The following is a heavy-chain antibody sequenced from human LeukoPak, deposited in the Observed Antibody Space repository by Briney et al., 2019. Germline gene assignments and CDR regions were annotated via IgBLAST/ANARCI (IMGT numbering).Heavy chain of an antibody. J-gene: IGHJ5*02. CDR2: INHSGST. D-gene: IGHD5-18*01. CDR1: GGSLSEYY. CDR3: APRGDIEHSYGYGKWFDP. Sequence: SETLSLTCAVYGGSLSEYYWSWIRQPPGKGLEWIGEINHSGSTNYNASLKSRVTISVGTSKNQFSLRLSSVTAADTAVYYCAPRGDIEHSYGYGKWFDPWGQGTRVTVSS. V-gene: IGHV4-34*01.